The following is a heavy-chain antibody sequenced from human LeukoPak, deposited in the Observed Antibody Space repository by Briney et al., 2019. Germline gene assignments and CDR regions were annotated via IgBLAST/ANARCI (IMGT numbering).Heavy chain of an antibody. CDR2: ISSSSYI. D-gene: IGHD4-11*01. V-gene: IGHV3-21*01. Sequence: GGSLRLSCAASGFTFSSYSMNWVRQAPGKGLEWVSSISSSSYIYYADSVKGRFTISRDNAKNSLYLQMNSLRAEDTAVYYCAGNRYSNPVDYWGQGTLVTVSS. CDR3: AGNRYSNPVDY. J-gene: IGHJ4*02. CDR1: GFTFSSYS.